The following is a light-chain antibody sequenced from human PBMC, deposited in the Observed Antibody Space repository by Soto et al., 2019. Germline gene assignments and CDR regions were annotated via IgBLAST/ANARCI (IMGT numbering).Light chain of an antibody. Sequence: QSALAQPAAVTGSPGQSITISCTGTSSDVGAYDAVSWYQQHPGTAPQLRIYRGTKRPSGVSTRFSRSVSGNTASLTISGLQAEDETEYLCWSSTPATTYVFGTGIKVTVL. CDR3: WSSTPATTYV. CDR1: SSDVGAYDA. J-gene: IGLJ1*01. CDR2: RGT. V-gene: IGLV2-23*01.